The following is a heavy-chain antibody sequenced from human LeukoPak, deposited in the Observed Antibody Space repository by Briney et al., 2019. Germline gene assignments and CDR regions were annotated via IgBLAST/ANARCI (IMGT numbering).Heavy chain of an antibody. CDR2: IIPIFGTA. CDR3: ARAPIYYDILTGYYDDKTYFDY. V-gene: IGHV1-69*13. D-gene: IGHD3-9*01. CDR1: GGTFSSYA. Sequence: SVKVSCKASGGTFSSYAISWVRQAPGQGLEWMGGIIPIFGTANYAQQFQGRVTITADESTSTAYMELSSLRSEDTAVYYCARAPIYYDILTGYYDDKTYFDYWGQGTLVTVSS. J-gene: IGHJ4*02.